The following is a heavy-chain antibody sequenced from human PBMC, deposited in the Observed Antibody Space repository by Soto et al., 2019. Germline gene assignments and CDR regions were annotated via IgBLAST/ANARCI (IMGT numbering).Heavy chain of an antibody. D-gene: IGHD2-2*01. CDR2: IIPILGIA. CDR3: AYVVVPAAIDYYYYYGMDV. J-gene: IGHJ6*02. Sequence: QVQLVQSGAEVKKPGSSVKVSCKASGGTFSSYTISWVRQAPGQGLEWMGRIIPILGIANYAQKFQGRVKITADKSTSTAYMELSSLRSEDTAVYYCAYVVVPAAIDYYYYYGMDVWSQGTTVTVSS. CDR1: GGTFSSYT. V-gene: IGHV1-69*02.